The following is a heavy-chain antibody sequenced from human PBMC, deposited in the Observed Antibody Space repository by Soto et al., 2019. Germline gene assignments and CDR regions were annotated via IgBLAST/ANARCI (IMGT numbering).Heavy chain of an antibody. CDR2: MNPNSGNT. D-gene: IGHD2-2*01. Sequence: GASVKVSCKASGYTFTSYDINWVRQATGQGLEWMGWMNPNSGNTGYAQKFQGRVTMTRNTSISTAYMELSSLRSEDTAVYYCASSLAVTPAAPADYWGQGILVTVS. CDR1: GYTFTSYD. J-gene: IGHJ4*02. V-gene: IGHV1-8*01. CDR3: ASSLAVTPAAPADY.